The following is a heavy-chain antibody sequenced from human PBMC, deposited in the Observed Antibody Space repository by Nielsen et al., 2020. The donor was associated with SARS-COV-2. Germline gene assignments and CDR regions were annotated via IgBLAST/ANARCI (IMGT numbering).Heavy chain of an antibody. CDR3: ARDSYIVPTNYYFDY. V-gene: IGHV3-48*02. J-gene: IGHJ4*02. Sequence: GGSLRLSCAASGFTFNVYSMNWIRQAPGKGLEWISYISETGRVIFYADSVKGRLTISRDNTKNSLYLQMNSLRDDDTAVYYCARDSYIVPTNYYFDYWGQGALVTVSS. CDR2: ISETGRVI. CDR1: GFTFNVYS. D-gene: IGHD5-12*01.